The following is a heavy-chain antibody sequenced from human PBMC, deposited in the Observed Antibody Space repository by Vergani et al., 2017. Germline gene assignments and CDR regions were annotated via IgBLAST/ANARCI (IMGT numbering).Heavy chain of an antibody. J-gene: IGHJ6*03. D-gene: IGHD4-11*01. CDR3: ARVNTETNGHLYYYYYMDV. CDR1: GGSFTSYH. Sequence: QVQLQQWGGGLLKPSETLSLTCVVNGGSFTSYHWTWIRQSPGEGLDWVGDIDHTGRPDYNPSLQSRLTMSLDKSQNQFSLSFNSVTATDTAIYFCARVNTETNGHLYYYYYMDVWGQGTAVTVS. CDR2: IDHTGRP. V-gene: IGHV4-34*01.